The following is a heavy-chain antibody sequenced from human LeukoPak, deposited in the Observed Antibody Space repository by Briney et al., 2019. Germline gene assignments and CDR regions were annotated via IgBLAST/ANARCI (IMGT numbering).Heavy chain of an antibody. CDR3: ARGPVGTIFGTTIPLSSTDYMDV. D-gene: IGHD3-3*01. CDR1: AFSLNAYN. V-gene: IGHV3-21*01. J-gene: IGHJ6*03. Sequence: KPGGSLRLSCAASAFSLNAYNMNWVRQAPGKGLEWVSSISYTGTYIYYADSVKGRFTISRDNAQNTVYLQMNSVRAEDTAIYYCARGPVGTIFGTTIPLSSTDYMDVWGKGTTVTVSS. CDR2: ISYTGTYI.